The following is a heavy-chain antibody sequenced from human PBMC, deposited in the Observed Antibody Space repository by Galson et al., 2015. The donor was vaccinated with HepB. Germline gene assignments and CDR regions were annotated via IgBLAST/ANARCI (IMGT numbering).Heavy chain of an antibody. Sequence: SLRLSCAASGFTFSNYYISWIRQAPGKGLEWVSYISSNNIYTNFADSVKGRFTISRDNTKNSLFLQMNSLRAEDTAVYYCAGGYRYSQYWGQGTLVTVSS. J-gene: IGHJ1*01. D-gene: IGHD6-13*01. CDR1: GFTFSNYY. CDR3: AGGYRYSQY. CDR2: ISSNNIYT. V-gene: IGHV3-11*03.